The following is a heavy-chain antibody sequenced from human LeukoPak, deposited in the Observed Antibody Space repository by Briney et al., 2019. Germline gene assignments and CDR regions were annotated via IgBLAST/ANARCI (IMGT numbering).Heavy chain of an antibody. CDR2: IYYSGST. CDR3: ARAHTSSWYMDY. D-gene: IGHD6-13*01. J-gene: IGHJ4*02. CDR1: GGSISSYY. Sequence: SETLSLTCSVSGGSISSYYWSWIRQPPGKGLEWIGYIYYSGSTNYNPSLKSRVTISVDTSENQLSLKLSSVTAADAALYYCARAHTSSWYMDYWGQGTLVTVSS. V-gene: IGHV4-59*01.